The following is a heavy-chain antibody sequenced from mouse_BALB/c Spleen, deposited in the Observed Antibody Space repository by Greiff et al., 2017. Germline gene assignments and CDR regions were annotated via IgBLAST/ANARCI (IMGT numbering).Heavy chain of an antibody. Sequence: EVKLMESGPELVKPGASVKISCKTSGYTFTEYTMHWVKQSHGKRLEWIGGINPNNGGTSYNQKFKGKATLTVDKSSSTAYMELRSLTSEDSAVYYCARRDDGSNAFAYWGQGTLVTVAA. CDR1: GYTFTEYT. CDR2: INPNNGGT. CDR3: ARRDDGSNAFAY. V-gene: IGHV1-18*01. J-gene: IGHJ3*01. D-gene: IGHD1-1*01.